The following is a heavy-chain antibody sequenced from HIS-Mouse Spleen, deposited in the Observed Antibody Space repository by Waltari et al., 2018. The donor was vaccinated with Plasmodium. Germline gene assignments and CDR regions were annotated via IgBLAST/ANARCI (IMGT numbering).Heavy chain of an antibody. J-gene: IGHJ4*02. Sequence: QLQLQESGPGLVKPSETLSLTCTVPGGPISSSSYNWGGIRQPPGKGLEWIGIIYYSGSTYYNPSLKSRVTISVDTSKNQFSLKLSSVTAADTAVYYCARDRITGTSYFDYWGQGTLVTVSS. D-gene: IGHD1-7*01. CDR1: GGPISSSSYN. CDR3: ARDRITGTSYFDY. V-gene: IGHV4-39*07. CDR2: IYYSGST.